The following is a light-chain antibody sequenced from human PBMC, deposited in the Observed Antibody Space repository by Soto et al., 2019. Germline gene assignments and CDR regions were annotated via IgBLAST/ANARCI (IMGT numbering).Light chain of an antibody. CDR1: QSVSGSN. J-gene: IGKJ2*01. CDR2: GAS. V-gene: IGKV3-20*01. CDR3: QQYGSSPRT. Sequence: EIVLTQSPGTLSFSPVERSTLSCSASQSVSGSNLAWYQQKPGQAPRLLTYGASSRASGIPDRFSGSGSGTDFTLTISRLEPEDFAVYYCQQYGSSPRTFGQGTKLEIK.